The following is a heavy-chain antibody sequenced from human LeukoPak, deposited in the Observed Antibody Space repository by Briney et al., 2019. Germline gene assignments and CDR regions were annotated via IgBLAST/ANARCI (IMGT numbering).Heavy chain of an antibody. Sequence: GGSLRLSCAASGFTVSSNYMSWLRQAPGKGLEWVSVIYSGGSTYYADSVKGRFIISRDNSKNTLYLQMNSLRAEDTAVYYCARVLAVALDYWGQGTLVTVSS. V-gene: IGHV3-53*01. CDR2: IYSGGST. D-gene: IGHD6-19*01. CDR3: ARVLAVALDY. CDR1: GFTVSSNY. J-gene: IGHJ4*02.